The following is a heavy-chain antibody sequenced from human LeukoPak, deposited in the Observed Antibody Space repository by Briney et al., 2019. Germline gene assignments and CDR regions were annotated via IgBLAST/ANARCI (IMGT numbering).Heavy chain of an antibody. CDR3: ARALLETHYYDSTESFDH. CDR1: LYTFTGYY. CDR2: INPNSGGT. D-gene: IGHD3-22*01. V-gene: IGHV1-2*02. J-gene: IGHJ4*02. Sequence: SVKVSCKASLYTFTGYYMHWVRQPPGQGLEWVGWINPNSGGTNYAQKFQGRVTMTRDTSMSTAYMELSRLRSDDTAVYYCARALLETHYYDSTESFDHWGRGTLVTVSS.